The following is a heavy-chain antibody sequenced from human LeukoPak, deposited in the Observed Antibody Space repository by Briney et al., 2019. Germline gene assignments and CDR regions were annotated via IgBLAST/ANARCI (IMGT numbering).Heavy chain of an antibody. Sequence: GGSLRLSCAASGFTFSSYAMSWVRQAPGKGLEWVSAISGSGGSTCYADSVKGRFTISRDNSKNTLYLQMNSLRAEDTAVYYCAKAGYDYPYYYYYMDVWGKGTTVTVSS. V-gene: IGHV3-23*01. CDR3: AKAGYDYPYYYYYMDV. J-gene: IGHJ6*03. D-gene: IGHD4-11*01. CDR1: GFTFSSYA. CDR2: ISGSGGST.